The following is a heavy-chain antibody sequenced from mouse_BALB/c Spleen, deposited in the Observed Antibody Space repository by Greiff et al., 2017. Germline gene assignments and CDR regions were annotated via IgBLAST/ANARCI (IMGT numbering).Heavy chain of an antibody. CDR1: GFTFSSFG. Sequence: EVQRVESGGGLVQPGGSRKLSCAASGFTFSSFGMHWVRQAPEKGLEWVAYISSGSSTIYYAVTVKGRFTISRDNPKNTLFLQMTSLRSEDTAMYYCAAGGLRRHAMDYWGQGTSVTVSS. CDR3: AAGGLRRHAMDY. D-gene: IGHD2-4*01. CDR2: ISSGSSTI. J-gene: IGHJ4*01. V-gene: IGHV5-17*02.